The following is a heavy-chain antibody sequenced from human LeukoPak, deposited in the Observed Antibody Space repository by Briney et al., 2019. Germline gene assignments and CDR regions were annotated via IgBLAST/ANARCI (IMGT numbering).Heavy chain of an antibody. V-gene: IGHV3-21*01. Sequence: GGSLRLSCAASGFTFSSYSMNWVRQAPGKGLEWVSSISSSSSYIYYADSVKGRFTISRDNAKNSLYLQMNSLRAEDTAVYYCARGPVLRYFDRIWFDPWGQGTLVTVSS. CDR2: ISSSSSYI. CDR3: ARGPVLRYFDRIWFDP. J-gene: IGHJ5*02. D-gene: IGHD3-9*01. CDR1: GFTFSSYS.